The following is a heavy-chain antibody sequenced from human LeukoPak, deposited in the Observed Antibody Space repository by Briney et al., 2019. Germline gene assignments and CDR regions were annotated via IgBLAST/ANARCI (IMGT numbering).Heavy chain of an antibody. V-gene: IGHV3-30*18. CDR1: GFTFSSYD. J-gene: IGHJ4*02. CDR2: ISYDGNDK. Sequence: GRSLRLSCAASGFTFSSYDMHWVRQAPGKGLEWVAVISYDGNDKHYADSVKGRFTISRDNSKNTLYLQMNSLRVEDTAVYYCAKDQYDYVRGEFDYWGQGTLVTVSS. CDR3: AKDQYDYVRGEFDY. D-gene: IGHD3-16*01.